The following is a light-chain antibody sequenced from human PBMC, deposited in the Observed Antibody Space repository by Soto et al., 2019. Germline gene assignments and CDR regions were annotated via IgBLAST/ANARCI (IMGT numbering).Light chain of an antibody. CDR1: QSISYW. Sequence: DIQLTQSPSTLSASVGDRVTITFRASQSISYWLAWYQQKPGKAPKLLIYGASTLETGVPSTFSGSGSGTEFTLTISSLQPDDFATYYCQQYSSYSTFGQGTKVDIK. CDR2: GAS. CDR3: QQYSSYST. J-gene: IGKJ1*01. V-gene: IGKV1-5*01.